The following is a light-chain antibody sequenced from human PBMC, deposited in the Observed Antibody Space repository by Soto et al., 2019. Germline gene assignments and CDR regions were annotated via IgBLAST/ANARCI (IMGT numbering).Light chain of an antibody. CDR1: SNDVGAYNY. CDR3: SSYTGSRTLV. V-gene: IGLV2-14*03. CDR2: DVN. J-gene: IGLJ2*01. Sequence: QSALTQPASVSGSPGQSITISCTGTSNDVGAYNYVSWYQQHPGKAPKLMIFDVNNRPSGVSDRFSGSKSGNTVSLTISGLQAEDEGDYYCSSYTGSRTLVFCGGTKLTVL.